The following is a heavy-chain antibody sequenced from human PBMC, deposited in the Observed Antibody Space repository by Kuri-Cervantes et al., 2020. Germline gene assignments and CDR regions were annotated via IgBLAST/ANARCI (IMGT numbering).Heavy chain of an antibody. CDR3: ARETMIGNDAFDI. Sequence: GSLRLSCTVSGGSISSSNYYWSWIRQPPGKGLEWIGYIYYSGSTNYNPSLKSRVTISVDTSKNQFSLKLSSVTAADTAVYYCARETMIGNDAFDIWGQGTMVTVSS. J-gene: IGHJ3*02. CDR1: GGSISSSNYY. CDR2: IYYSGST. V-gene: IGHV4-61*01. D-gene: IGHD3-22*01.